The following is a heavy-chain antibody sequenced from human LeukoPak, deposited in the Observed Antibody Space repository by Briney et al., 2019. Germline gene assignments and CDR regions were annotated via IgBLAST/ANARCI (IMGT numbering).Heavy chain of an antibody. CDR2: ISYDGSYK. V-gene: IGHV3-30*18. CDR3: ANGEGAVTGEFDY. CDR1: GFTFDDYD. D-gene: IGHD6-19*01. Sequence: GGSLRLSCAASGFTFDDYDMSWVRQAPGKGLEWVAGISYDGSYKSYAESVKGRFTPSRDNAKNTVFLQMNSLRAEDTAVYYCANGEGAVTGEFDYWGQGTLVTVSS. J-gene: IGHJ4*02.